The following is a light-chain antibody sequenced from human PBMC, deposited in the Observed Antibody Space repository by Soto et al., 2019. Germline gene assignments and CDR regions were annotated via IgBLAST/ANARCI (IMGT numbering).Light chain of an antibody. V-gene: IGKV1D-12*01. J-gene: IGKJ4*01. Sequence: DIQMTQSPSSVSASVGDRVTITCRASQGISTWLAWFQHKPGKAPKLLIAAASKLQSGVPSRFIGSGSGTDFTLTINRLQPEDFATYYCQQTNSFPLTFGGGTKVDIK. CDR2: AAS. CDR1: QGISTW. CDR3: QQTNSFPLT.